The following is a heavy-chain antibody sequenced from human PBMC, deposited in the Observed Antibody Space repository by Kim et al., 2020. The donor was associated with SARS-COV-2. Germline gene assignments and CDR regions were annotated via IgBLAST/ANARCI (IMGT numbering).Heavy chain of an antibody. V-gene: IGHV3-7*03. J-gene: IGHJ4*02. CDR3: ATDMVHNSLDY. CDR1: GFTFSTYW. Sequence: GGSLRLSCAASGFTFSTYWMSWVRQAPGKGLEWVANIAQDGSEKYYVDSVKGRFTISRDNAKKSLYPQVNSLRADDTAVYYCATDMVHNSLDYWGQGTLVTVSS. CDR2: IAQDGSEK. D-gene: IGHD3-10*01.